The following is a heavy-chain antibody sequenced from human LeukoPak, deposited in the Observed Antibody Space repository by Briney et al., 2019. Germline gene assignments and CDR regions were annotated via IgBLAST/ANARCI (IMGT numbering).Heavy chain of an antibody. Sequence: GGSLRLSCVASGFTFSNSAMSWVRQAPGRGLEWVSSLTGGGGNTYYADSGKGRFTISRDNSESTLYLQMNSLGADDTAVYYCARPRSGSYGGKLDNWGQGALVTVSS. CDR2: LTGGGGNT. D-gene: IGHD1-26*01. CDR3: ARPRSGSYGGKLDN. J-gene: IGHJ4*02. V-gene: IGHV3-23*01. CDR1: GFTFSNSA.